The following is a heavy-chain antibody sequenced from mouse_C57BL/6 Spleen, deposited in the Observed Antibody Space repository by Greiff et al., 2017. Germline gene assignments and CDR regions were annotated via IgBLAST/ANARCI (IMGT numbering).Heavy chain of an antibody. D-gene: IGHD1-1*01. Sequence: QVQLQQSGPELVKPGASVKISCKASGYAFSSSWMNWVKQRPGKGLEWIGRIYPGDGDTNYNGKFKGKATLTADKSSSTAYMQLSSLTSEDSAVYFCARWDYGSSYEGVWGQGTLVTVSA. CDR3: ARWDYGSSYEGV. CDR1: GYAFSSSW. J-gene: IGHJ3*01. CDR2: IYPGDGDT. V-gene: IGHV1-82*01.